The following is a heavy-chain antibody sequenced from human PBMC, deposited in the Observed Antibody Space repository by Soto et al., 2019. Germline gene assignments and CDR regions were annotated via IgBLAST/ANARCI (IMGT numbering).Heavy chain of an antibody. Sequence: PSETLSLTCAVYGGSFSGYYWSWIRQPPGKGLEWIGEINHSGSTNYNPSLKSRVTISVDTSKNQFSLKLSSVTAADTAVYYCARGGSAARRLFGRLHYYGMDVWGQGTTVT. J-gene: IGHJ6*02. D-gene: IGHD6-6*01. CDR1: GGSFSGYY. V-gene: IGHV4-34*01. CDR2: INHSGST. CDR3: ARGGSAARRLFGRLHYYGMDV.